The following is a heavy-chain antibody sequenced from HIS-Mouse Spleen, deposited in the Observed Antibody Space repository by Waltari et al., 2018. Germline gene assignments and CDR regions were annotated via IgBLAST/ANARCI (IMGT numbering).Heavy chain of an antibody. J-gene: IGHJ2*01. D-gene: IGHD6-13*01. CDR2: IYYSGST. Sequence: QLQLQESGPGLVKPSETLSLTCTVSGRSISTSSYSWGWIRQPPGTGLEWIGSIYYSGSTYYNPSLKSRVTISVDTSKNQFSLKLSFVTAADTAVYYCAREIPYSSSWYDWYFDLWGRGTLVTVSS. CDR3: AREIPYSSSWYDWYFDL. V-gene: IGHV4-39*07. CDR1: GRSISTSSYS.